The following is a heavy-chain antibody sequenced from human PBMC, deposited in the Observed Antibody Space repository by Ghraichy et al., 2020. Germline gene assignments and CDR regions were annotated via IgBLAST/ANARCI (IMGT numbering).Heavy chain of an antibody. D-gene: IGHD7-27*01. Sequence: SETLSLTCTVSGGSISSYYWSWIRQPPGKGLEWIGYIYYSGSTNYNPSLKSRVTISVDTSKNQFSLKLSSVTAADTAVYYCARAANGDDAGAFDIWGQGTMVTFSS. CDR1: GGSISSYY. J-gene: IGHJ3*02. CDR2: IYYSGST. CDR3: ARAANGDDAGAFDI. V-gene: IGHV4-59*01.